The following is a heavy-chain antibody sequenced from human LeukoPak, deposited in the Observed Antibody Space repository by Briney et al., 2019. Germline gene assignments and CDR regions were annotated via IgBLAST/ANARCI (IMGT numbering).Heavy chain of an antibody. V-gene: IGHV3-23*01. CDR1: GFTFSSYA. J-gene: IGHJ2*01. CDR2: ISGSGGST. CDR3: SRYDFILISYFDL. Sequence: GGSLRLSCAASGFTFSSYAMSWVRQAPGKGLEWVSAISGSGGSTYYADSVKGRFTISRDNSKNTLYLQMNSLRAEDTAVYHWSRYDFILISYFDLWGRGALVTVSS. D-gene: IGHD3-3*01.